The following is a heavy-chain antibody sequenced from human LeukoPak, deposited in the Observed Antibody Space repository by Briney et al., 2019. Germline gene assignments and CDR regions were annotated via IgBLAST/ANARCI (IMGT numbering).Heavy chain of an antibody. D-gene: IGHD3-22*01. V-gene: IGHV3-30*03. CDR2: ISYDGSNK. CDR1: GITFGSNW. CDR3: AREGGYYDSSGYHHSGAFDV. Sequence: GGSLRLSCVVSGITFGSNWVTWVRQAPGKGLEWVAIISYDGSNKYSADSVKGRFTISRDISKNTLYLQMNGLRAEDTAVYYCAREGGYYDSSGYHHSGAFDVWGQGTMVTVSS. J-gene: IGHJ3*01.